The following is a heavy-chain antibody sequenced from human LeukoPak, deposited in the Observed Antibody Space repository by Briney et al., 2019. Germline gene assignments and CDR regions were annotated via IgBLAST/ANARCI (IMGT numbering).Heavy chain of an antibody. CDR2: IGGGGDSI. J-gene: IGHJ1*01. CDR1: GFTTSGYA. V-gene: IGHV3-23*01. Sequence: GGSLRPSCAASGFTTSGYAMSWVRQAPGKGLEWVSGIGGGGDSIYEDSVKGRFTISRDNSKNTLYLQMNSLRAEDTAVYYCAREFGLITSHWGQGTLVTVSS. D-gene: IGHD3/OR15-3a*01. CDR3: AREFGLITSH.